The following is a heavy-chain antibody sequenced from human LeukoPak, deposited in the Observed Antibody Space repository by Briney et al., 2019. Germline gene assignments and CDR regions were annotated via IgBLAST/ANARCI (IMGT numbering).Heavy chain of an antibody. CDR2: INPNSGGT. J-gene: IGHJ3*02. CDR1: GYTFTGYY. Sequence: ASVKVSCKASGYTFTGYYMHWVRQAPGQGLEWMGWINPNSGGTNYAQKFQGRVTMTRDTSISTAYMELSRLRSDDTAVYYCARERSYGLLNAFDIWGQGTMVTVPS. V-gene: IGHV1-2*02. D-gene: IGHD1-26*01. CDR3: ARERSYGLLNAFDI.